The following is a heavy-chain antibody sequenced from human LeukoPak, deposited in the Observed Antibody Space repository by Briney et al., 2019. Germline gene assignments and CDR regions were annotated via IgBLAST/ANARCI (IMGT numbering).Heavy chain of an antibody. CDR1: GGSISSSYYY. Sequence: SETLSLTCTVSGGSISSSYYYWGWIRQPPGKGLEWIGSIYYSGSTYYNPSLKSRVTISVDTSKNRFSLKLRSVTAADTAVYYCARGSNRVVRFYYGMDVWGQGTTVTVSS. CDR2: IYYSGST. J-gene: IGHJ6*02. V-gene: IGHV4-39*01. CDR3: ARGSNRVVRFYYGMDV. D-gene: IGHD3-16*02.